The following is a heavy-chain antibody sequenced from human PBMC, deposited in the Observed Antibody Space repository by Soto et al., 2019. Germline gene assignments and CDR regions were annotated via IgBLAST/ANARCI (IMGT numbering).Heavy chain of an antibody. J-gene: IGHJ3*02. D-gene: IGHD5-12*01. CDR3: AKDFTLATIVPDAFDI. CDR2: IYHSGST. Sequence: PSETLSLTCAVSSGSISSSNWWSWVRQPPGKGLEWIGEIYHSGSTNYNPSLKSRFTISRDNSNNTLYLQMNSLRAEDTAVYYCAKDFTLATIVPDAFDIWGQGTMVTVSS. V-gene: IGHV4-4*02. CDR1: SGSISSSNW.